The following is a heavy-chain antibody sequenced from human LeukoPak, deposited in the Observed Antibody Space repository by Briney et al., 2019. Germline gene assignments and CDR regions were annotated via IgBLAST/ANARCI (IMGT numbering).Heavy chain of an antibody. V-gene: IGHV2-5*02. Sequence: SGPTLVNPTQTLTLTCTFSGFSLSTSGVGVGWIRQPPGKALEWLALIYWDDDKRYSPSLKSRLTITKDTSKNQVVLTVTNMDPVDTATYYCVHRLVRRLPREGAFDIWGQGTMATVSS. J-gene: IGHJ3*02. CDR1: GFSLSTSGVG. CDR2: IYWDDDK. CDR3: VHRLVRRLPREGAFDI. D-gene: IGHD4/OR15-4a*01.